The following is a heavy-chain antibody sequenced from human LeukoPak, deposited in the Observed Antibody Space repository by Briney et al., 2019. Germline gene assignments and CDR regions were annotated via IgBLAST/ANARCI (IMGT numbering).Heavy chain of an antibody. CDR3: ARGLRYCSGGSCYWFDP. Sequence: LRLSCAASGFTFDDYAMHWVRQAPGKGLEWVSGISWNSGSIGYADSVKGRFTISRDNAKNSLYLQMNSLRAEDTAVYYCARGLRYCSGGSCYWFDPWGQGTLVTVSS. V-gene: IGHV3-9*01. CDR2: ISWNSGSI. D-gene: IGHD2-15*01. J-gene: IGHJ5*02. CDR1: GFTFDDYA.